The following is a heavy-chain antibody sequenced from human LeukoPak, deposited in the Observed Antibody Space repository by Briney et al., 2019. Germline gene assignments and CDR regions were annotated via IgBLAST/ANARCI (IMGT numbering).Heavy chain of an antibody. V-gene: IGHV3-23*01. Sequence: HPGGSLRLSCAASGFTFIGYAMSWVRQVPGKGLEWVSAINGEATSTFYAESVKGRFTISRDNSKNTLYLQMSDLRAEDTAVYYCVKRDYYDTTTFPPLFQHWGQGTLVTVSS. J-gene: IGHJ1*01. CDR3: VKRDYYDTTTFPPLFQH. D-gene: IGHD3-22*01. CDR1: GFTFIGYA. CDR2: INGEATST.